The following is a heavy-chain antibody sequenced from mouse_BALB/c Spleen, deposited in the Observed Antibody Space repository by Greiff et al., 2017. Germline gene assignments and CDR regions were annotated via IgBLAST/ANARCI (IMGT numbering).Heavy chain of an antibody. CDR1: GFNIKDYY. J-gene: IGHJ2*01. Sequence: VQLQQSGAELVRSGASVKLSCTASGFNIKDYYMHWVKQRPEQGLEWIGWIDPENGDTEYAPKFQGKATMTADTSSNTAYLQLSSLTSEDTAVYDCNACYYGSSSLFDDWGQGTTLTVSS. CDR3: NACYYGSSSLFDD. V-gene: IGHV14-4*02. D-gene: IGHD1-1*01. CDR2: IDPENGDT.